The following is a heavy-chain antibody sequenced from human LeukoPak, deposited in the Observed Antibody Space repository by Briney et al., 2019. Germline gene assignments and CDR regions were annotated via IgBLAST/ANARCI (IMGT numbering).Heavy chain of an antibody. CDR1: GFTFSNYA. D-gene: IGHD3-9*01. CDR3: AKWGDYDILTGYYDSDY. CDR2: IIGSGGST. Sequence: GASLRLSCAASGFTFSNYAMSWVRQAPGKGLEWVSAIIGSGGSTYYADSVKGRFTISRDNPKNTLYLQMNSLRAEDTAVYYCAKWGDYDILTGYYDSDYWGQGTLVTVSS. J-gene: IGHJ4*02. V-gene: IGHV3-23*01.